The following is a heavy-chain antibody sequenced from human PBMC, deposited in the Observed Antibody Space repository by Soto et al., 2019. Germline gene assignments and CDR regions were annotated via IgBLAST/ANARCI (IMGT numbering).Heavy chain of an antibody. CDR3: ARRGIDYSGLEV. D-gene: IGHD1-20*01. CDR2: IFPGDSDV. V-gene: IGHV5-51*01. CDR1: GFSFTNYW. Sequence: EVQLVQSGAEVKKAGESLKISCKGSGFSFTNYWIGWVRQMPGKGLEWMGIIFPGDSDVRYGPSFQGQVTISADKSSNTAHLQWSSLKASDTATYSCARRGIDYSGLEVWGPGTPVSVSS. J-gene: IGHJ6*02.